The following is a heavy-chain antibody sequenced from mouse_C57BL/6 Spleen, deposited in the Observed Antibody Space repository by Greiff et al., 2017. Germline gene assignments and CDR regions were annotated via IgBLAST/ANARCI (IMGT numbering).Heavy chain of an antibody. CDR2: ISSGSSTI. D-gene: IGHD1-1*01. CDR1: GFPFSDYG. V-gene: IGHV5-17*01. CDR3: ARTNYYGAWFAY. J-gene: IGHJ3*01. Sequence: EVQGVESGGGLVKPGGSLKLSCAASGFPFSDYGMHWVRQAPEKGLEWVAYISSGSSTIYYAETVKGRFPLSRDNAKNTLFRQMTRLRSEDTAMFYGARTNYYGAWFAYWGQGTLVTVAA.